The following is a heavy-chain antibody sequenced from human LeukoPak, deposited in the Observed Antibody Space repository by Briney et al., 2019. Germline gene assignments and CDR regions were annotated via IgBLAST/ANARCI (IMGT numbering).Heavy chain of an antibody. J-gene: IGHJ4*02. CDR2: ISSSSSTM. Sequence: GGSLRLSCAASGFTFSSYEMNWVRQAPGKGLEWVSYISSSSSTMYYADSVKGRFTISRDNAKNSLYLQMNSLRAEDTAVYYCARDYYYDSTGYNPFDYWGQGTLVTVSS. CDR1: GFTFSSYE. CDR3: ARDYYYDSTGYNPFDY. V-gene: IGHV3-48*03. D-gene: IGHD3-22*01.